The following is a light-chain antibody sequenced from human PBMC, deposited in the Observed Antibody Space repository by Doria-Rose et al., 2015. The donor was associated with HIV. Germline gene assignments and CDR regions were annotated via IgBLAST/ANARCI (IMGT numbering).Light chain of an antibody. CDR3: QQHYDTPS. Sequence: DIRLTQSPESLGMSLGERATLNCKSNQSLLYTSKHYLAWDQQRPVQPPKFLIYWASTRQSGVPARFSGSGSGTDFTLAISSLEAEDVAVYCGQQHYDTPSFGPGTTV. J-gene: IGKJ3*01. CDR1: QSLLYTSKHY. CDR2: WAS. V-gene: IGKV4-1*01.